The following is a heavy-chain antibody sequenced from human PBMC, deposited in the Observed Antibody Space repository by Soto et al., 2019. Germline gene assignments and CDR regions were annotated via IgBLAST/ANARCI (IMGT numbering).Heavy chain of an antibody. V-gene: IGHV3-11*06. CDR2: ISSSSSYT. CDR1: GFTFSDYY. D-gene: IGHD3-22*01. Sequence: GGSLILSCAASGFTFSDYYMSWIRQAPGKGLEWVSYISSSSSYTNYADSVKGRFTISRDNAKNSLYLQMNSLRAEDTAVYYCASSYYDSSGHAFDIWGQGTMVTVSS. J-gene: IGHJ3*02. CDR3: ASSYYDSSGHAFDI.